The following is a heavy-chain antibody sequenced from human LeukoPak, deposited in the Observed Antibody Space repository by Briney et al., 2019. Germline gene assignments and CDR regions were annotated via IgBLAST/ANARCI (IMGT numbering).Heavy chain of an antibody. J-gene: IGHJ4*02. CDR1: GGSISSYY. Sequence: KASETLSLTCTVSGGSISSYYWSWIRQPPGKGLEWIGYIYYSGSTNYNPSLKSRVTISVDTSKNQFSLKPSSVTAADTAVYYCARGLYDYWGQGTLITVSS. CDR3: ARGLYDY. CDR2: IYYSGST. V-gene: IGHV4-59*12.